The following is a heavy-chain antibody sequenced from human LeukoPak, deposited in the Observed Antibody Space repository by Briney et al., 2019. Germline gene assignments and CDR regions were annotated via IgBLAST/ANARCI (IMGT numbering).Heavy chain of an antibody. J-gene: IGHJ4*01. CDR2: ISYDGSNK. Sequence: PGGSLRLSCAASGFTFSRYGMHWVRQAPGKGLEWVTAISYDGSNKYYADSVKGRFTISRDNAKNSLYLQMNSLRAEDTAVYYWARDSGYYAGEWGQGTLVTVSS. V-gene: IGHV3-30*04. CDR1: GFTFSRYG. D-gene: IGHD3-22*01. CDR3: ARDSGYYAGE.